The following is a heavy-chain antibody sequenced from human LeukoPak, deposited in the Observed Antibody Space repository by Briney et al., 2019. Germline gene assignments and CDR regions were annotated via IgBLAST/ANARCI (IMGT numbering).Heavy chain of an antibody. CDR2: ISGSGGST. J-gene: IGHJ4*02. CDR1: GFTFSSYA. V-gene: IGHV3-23*01. D-gene: IGHD3-22*01. CDR3: AKDPNYYDSSGLSGY. Sequence: GGSLRLSCAASGFTFSSYAMSWVRQAPGKGLEWVSTISGSGGSTYYADSVKGRFTISRDNSKNTLYLQMNSLRAEDTAVYYCAKDPNYYDSSGLSGYWGQGTLVTVSS.